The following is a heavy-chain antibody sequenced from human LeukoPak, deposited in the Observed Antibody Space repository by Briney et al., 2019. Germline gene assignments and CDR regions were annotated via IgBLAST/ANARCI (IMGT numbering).Heavy chain of an antibody. D-gene: IGHD6-13*01. Sequence: GGSLRLSCAASGFTFSSYSMHWVRQAPGKGLEWVAVISYDGSNKYYADSVKGRFTISRDNSKNTLYLQMNSLRAEDTAVYYCARDRSSSCHHEYFRHWGQGTLVTVSS. CDR2: ISYDGSNK. J-gene: IGHJ1*01. CDR1: GFTFSSYS. V-gene: IGHV3-30-3*01. CDR3: ARDRSSSCHHEYFRH.